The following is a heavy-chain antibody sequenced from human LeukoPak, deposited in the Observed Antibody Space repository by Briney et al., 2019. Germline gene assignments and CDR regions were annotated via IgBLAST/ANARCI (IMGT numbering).Heavy chain of an antibody. D-gene: IGHD4-11*01. Sequence: SGHTLVNPTQTLTLTCTFSGFSLSTSGMYVGWIRQPPGKALEWLALIYWNDDKRYSPSLKSRLTITKDTSKNQVVLTMTNMDPVDTATYYCAHRNSDYRAFDIWGQGTMVTVSS. CDR3: AHRNSDYRAFDI. CDR2: IYWNDDK. CDR1: GFSLSTSGMY. J-gene: IGHJ3*02. V-gene: IGHV2-5*01.